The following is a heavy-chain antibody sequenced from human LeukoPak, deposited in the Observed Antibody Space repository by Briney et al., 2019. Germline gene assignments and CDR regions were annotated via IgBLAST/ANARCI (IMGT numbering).Heavy chain of an antibody. Sequence: GGSLGLSCAASGFTFSDYYMSWIRQAAGKGLEWVSYISSSGSTIYYADSVKGRFTISRDNSKNTLFLQMRGLRPEDTAIYYCAREGVGYFFDYWGQGALVTVSS. CDR3: AREGVGYFFDY. J-gene: IGHJ4*02. D-gene: IGHD5-18*01. CDR2: ISSSGSTI. CDR1: GFTFSDYY. V-gene: IGHV3-11*01.